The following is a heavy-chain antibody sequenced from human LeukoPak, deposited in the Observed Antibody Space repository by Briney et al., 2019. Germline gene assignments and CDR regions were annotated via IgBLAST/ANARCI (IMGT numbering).Heavy chain of an antibody. CDR3: ARGVAAAGTCDY. CDR1: GGSFSGYY. CDR2: INHSGST. V-gene: IGHV4-34*01. D-gene: IGHD6-13*01. Sequence: PSETLSLTCAVYGGSFSGYYWSWIRQPPGKGLEWIGEINHSGSTNYNPSLKSRVTISVDTSKNQFSLKLSSVTAADTAVYYCARGVAAAGTCDYWGQGTLVTVSS. J-gene: IGHJ4*02.